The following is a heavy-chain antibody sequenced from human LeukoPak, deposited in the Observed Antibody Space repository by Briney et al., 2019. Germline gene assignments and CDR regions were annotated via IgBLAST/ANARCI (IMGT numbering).Heavy chain of an antibody. CDR3: ADSSGYYSFDY. Sequence: SETLSLTCTVSGGSISSYYWSWIRQPPGKGLEWIGSIYYRGSTYYSPSLKSRVTISVDTSNNQFSLRLSSVTAADTAVYYCADSSGYYSFDYWGQGTLVTVSS. D-gene: IGHD3-22*01. J-gene: IGHJ4*02. CDR1: GGSISSYY. CDR2: IYYRGST. V-gene: IGHV4-59*04.